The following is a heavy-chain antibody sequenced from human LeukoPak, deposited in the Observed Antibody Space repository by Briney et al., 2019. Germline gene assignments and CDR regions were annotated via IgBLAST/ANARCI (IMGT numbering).Heavy chain of an antibody. J-gene: IGHJ4*02. Sequence: GRSLRLSCAASGFTFSSYGMHWVRQAPGKGLAWVAVIWYDGSNKYYADSVKGRFTISRDNSKNTLYLQMNSLRAEDTAVYYCARHWRGYCSGSGCSAVDYWGQGTLVTVSS. CDR2: IWYDGSNK. CDR1: GFTFSSYG. D-gene: IGHD2-2*01. CDR3: ARHWRGYCSGSGCSAVDY. V-gene: IGHV3-33*01.